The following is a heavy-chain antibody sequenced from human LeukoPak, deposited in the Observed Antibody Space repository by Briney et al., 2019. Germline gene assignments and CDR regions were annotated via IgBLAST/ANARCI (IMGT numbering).Heavy chain of an antibody. CDR2: ISYDGSNK. CDR1: GFTFSSYA. V-gene: IGHV3-30*04. J-gene: IGHJ5*02. Sequence: GGSLRLSCAASGFTFSSYAMHWVRQAPGKGLEWVAVISYDGSNKYYADSVKGRFTISRDNSKNTLYLQMNSLRAEDTAVYYCASPGGLQRNRWFDPWGQGTLVTVSS. CDR3: ASPGGLQRNRWFDP. D-gene: IGHD5-24*01.